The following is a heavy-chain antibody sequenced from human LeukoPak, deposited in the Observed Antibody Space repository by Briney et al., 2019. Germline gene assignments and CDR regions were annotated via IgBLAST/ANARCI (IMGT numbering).Heavy chain of an antibody. J-gene: IGHJ4*02. CDR1: GFTFSSYS. CDR2: ISGSGGST. D-gene: IGHD6-6*01. V-gene: IGHV3-23*01. Sequence: LPGGSLRLSCAASGFTFSSYSMTWVRQAPGKGLEWVSAISGSGGSTYYADSVKGRFTISRDNSKNTLYLQMNSLRAEDTAVYYCAKGGGGSSIAARDGYDYWGQGTLVTVSS. CDR3: AKGGGGSSIAARDGYDY.